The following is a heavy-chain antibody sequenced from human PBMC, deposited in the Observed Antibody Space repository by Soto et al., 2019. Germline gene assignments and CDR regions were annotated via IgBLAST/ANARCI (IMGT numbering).Heavy chain of an antibody. CDR3: AKIRGASGGDYYYMDV. D-gene: IGHD1-26*01. CDR1: GFTFSSYG. J-gene: IGHJ6*03. V-gene: IGHV3-30*18. CDR2: ISYDGSNK. Sequence: GGSLRLSCAASGFTFSSYGMHWVRQAPGKGLEWVAVISYDGSNKYYADSVKGRFTISRDNSKNTRYLQMNSLRAEDTAVYYCAKIRGASGGDYYYMDVWGKGTTVTVSS.